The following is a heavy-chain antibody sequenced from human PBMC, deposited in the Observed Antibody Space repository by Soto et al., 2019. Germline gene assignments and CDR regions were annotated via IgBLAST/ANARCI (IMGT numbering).Heavy chain of an antibody. J-gene: IGHJ6*02. CDR2: INHSGST. D-gene: IGHD3-10*01. CDR3: ARFGWAHYGMDV. V-gene: IGHV4-34*01. CDR1: GGSLSGYY. Sequence: PSETLSLTCAVYGGSLSGYYWSWIRQPPGKGLEWIGEINHSGSTNYNPSLKSRVTISVDTSKNQFSLKLSSVTAADTAVYYCARFGWAHYGMDVWGQGTTVTVSS.